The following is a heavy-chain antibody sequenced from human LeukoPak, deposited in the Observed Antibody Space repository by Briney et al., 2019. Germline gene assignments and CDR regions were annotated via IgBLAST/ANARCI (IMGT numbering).Heavy chain of an antibody. V-gene: IGHV4-59*01. CDR1: GGSICSYY. Sequence: SETLSLTCTVSGGSICSYYWSWIRQPPGKGLEWIGYIYYSGSTNYNPSLKSRVTISVDTSKNQFSLTLSSVTAADTAVYYCARTGGYYDSSGPNDYWGQGTLVTVSS. J-gene: IGHJ4*02. CDR2: IYYSGST. D-gene: IGHD3-22*01. CDR3: ARTGGYYDSSGPNDY.